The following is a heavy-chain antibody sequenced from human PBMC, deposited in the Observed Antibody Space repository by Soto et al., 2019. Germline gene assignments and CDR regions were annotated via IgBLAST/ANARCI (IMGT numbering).Heavy chain of an antibody. CDR2: IKSKTDGGTT. D-gene: IGHD3-22*01. V-gene: IGHV3-15*07. J-gene: IGHJ4*01. CDR1: GFTFTNAW. CDR3: TTDSYSTIIIVRFDY. Sequence: GSLRLSCAASGFTFTNAWINWVRQAPGKGLEWVGRIKSKTDGGTTDYAEPVKGRFAISRDDSNNMVYLQMNGLKIEDTAVYYCTTDSYSTIIIVRFDYWGHGTLVTVSS.